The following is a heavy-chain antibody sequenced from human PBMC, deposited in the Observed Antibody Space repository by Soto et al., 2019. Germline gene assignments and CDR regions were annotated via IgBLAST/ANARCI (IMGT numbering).Heavy chain of an antibody. V-gene: IGHV3-21*06. CDR2: ISTSSSSI. CDR1: GFTFSPHS. D-gene: IGHD1-1*01. Sequence: GGSLRLSCAASGFTFSPHSMYWVRQAPGKGLEWVSSISTSSSSIEYSDSVKGRFTISRDNAKNSLFLQMSSLRAEATPVYFCATSVVMPGTNCFDSWGQGALVTVSS. J-gene: IGHJ4*02. CDR3: ATSVVMPGTNCFDS.